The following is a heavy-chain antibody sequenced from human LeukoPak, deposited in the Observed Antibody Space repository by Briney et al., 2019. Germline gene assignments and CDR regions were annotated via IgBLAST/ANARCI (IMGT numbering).Heavy chain of an antibody. CDR1: GFTFSSYA. Sequence: GGSLRLSCAASGFTFSSYAMHWVRQAPGKGLEWVAVISYDGSNKYYADSVKGRFTISRDNSKNTLYLQMNSLRAEDTAVYYCARDQKYSSGWYDYYYGMDVWGQGTTVTVSS. CDR3: ARDQKYSSGWYDYYYGMDV. CDR2: ISYDGSNK. D-gene: IGHD6-19*01. V-gene: IGHV3-30-3*01. J-gene: IGHJ6*02.